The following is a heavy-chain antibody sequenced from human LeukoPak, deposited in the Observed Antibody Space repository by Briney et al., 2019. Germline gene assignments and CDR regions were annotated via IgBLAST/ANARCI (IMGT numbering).Heavy chain of an antibody. CDR3: ARGVVVPAARLYYYDY. V-gene: IGHV4-34*01. D-gene: IGHD2-2*01. CDR1: GGSFSGYY. J-gene: IGHJ4*02. Sequence: SETLSLTCAVYGGSFSGYYWSWIRQPPGKGLEWIGEINHSGSTNYNPSLKSRVTISVDTSKNQFSLKLSSVTAADTAVYYCARGVVVPAARLYYYDYWGQGTLVTVSS. CDR2: INHSGST.